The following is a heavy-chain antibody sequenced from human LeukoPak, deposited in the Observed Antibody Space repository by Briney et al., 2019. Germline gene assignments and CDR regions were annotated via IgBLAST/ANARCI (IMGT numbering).Heavy chain of an antibody. V-gene: IGHV3-48*02. J-gene: IGHJ4*02. CDR3: AKGDYSFDY. Sequence: PGGSLRLSCAVSGFTFSDYTMNWVGQAPGKGLEWVSYISKSSSTMYYADSVKGRFTISRDNAKNSLYLQMNSLRDEDTAVYYCAKGDYSFDYWGQGTLVTVSS. CDR1: GFTFSDYT. CDR2: ISKSSSTM.